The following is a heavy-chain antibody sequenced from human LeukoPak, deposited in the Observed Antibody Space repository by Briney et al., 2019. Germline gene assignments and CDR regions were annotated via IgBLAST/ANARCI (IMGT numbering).Heavy chain of an antibody. Sequence: ASVKVSCKASGYTFTSYDINWVRQATGQGLEWMGWMNPNSGNTGYAQKFQGRVTITRNTSISTAYMELSSLRSEDTAVYYCARGGPYYDFWSGYYWDYYYYMDVWGKGTTVTVSS. D-gene: IGHD3-3*01. V-gene: IGHV1-8*03. J-gene: IGHJ6*03. CDR3: ARGGPYYDFWSGYYWDYYYYMDV. CDR1: GYTFTSYD. CDR2: MNPNSGNT.